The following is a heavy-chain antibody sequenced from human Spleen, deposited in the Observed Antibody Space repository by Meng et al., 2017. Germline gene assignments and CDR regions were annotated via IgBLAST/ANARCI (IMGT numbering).Heavy chain of an antibody. CDR1: GFAFSSYA. J-gene: IGHJ4*02. CDR3: ARVSRSLVSPKVGSMPDDH. Sequence: GSLRLSCAASGFAFSSYAMHWVRQAPGKGLEWVAVISFNGSAKNYADSVKGRFTISRDNSKNTLYLQMNSLSADDTAVYYCARVSRSLVSPKVGSMPDDHWGQGTLVTVSS. V-gene: IGHV3-30*01. CDR2: ISFNGSAK. D-gene: IGHD1-26*01.